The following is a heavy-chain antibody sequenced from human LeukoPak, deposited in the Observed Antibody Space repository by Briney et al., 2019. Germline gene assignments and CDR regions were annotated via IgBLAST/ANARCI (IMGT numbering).Heavy chain of an antibody. D-gene: IGHD3-10*01. CDR1: GYTFTSYD. J-gene: IGHJ6*03. V-gene: IGHV1-8*02. CDR3: ARGVTGIYYYYYMDV. CDR2: TNPNSGNT. Sequence: GASVKVSCKASGYTFTSYDINWVRQATGQGLEWMGWTNPNSGNTGYAQKFQGRVTMTRDTSISTAYMELSRLNSDDTAVYYCARGVTGIYYYYYMDVWGTGTTVTVSS.